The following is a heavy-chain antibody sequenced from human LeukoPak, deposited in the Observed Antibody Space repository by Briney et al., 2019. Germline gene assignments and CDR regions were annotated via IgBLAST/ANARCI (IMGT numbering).Heavy chain of an antibody. D-gene: IGHD3-10*02. CDR3: AELGITMIGGV. CDR1: GFTVSSNY. J-gene: IGHJ6*04. Sequence: GGSLRLSCAASGFTVSSNYMSWVRQAPGKGLEWVSVIYSGGSTYYADSVKGRFTISRDNSKNTLYLQMNSLRAEDTAVYYCAELGITMIGGVWGKGTTVTISS. V-gene: IGHV3-66*01. CDR2: IYSGGST.